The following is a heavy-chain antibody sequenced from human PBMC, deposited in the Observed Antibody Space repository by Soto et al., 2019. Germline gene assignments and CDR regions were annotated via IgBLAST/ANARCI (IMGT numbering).Heavy chain of an antibody. CDR3: ARALPTPYSSSSGAFDI. J-gene: IGHJ3*02. V-gene: IGHV1-69*01. CDR1: GGTFSSYA. Sequence: QVQLVQSGAEVKKPGSSVKVSCKASGGTFSSYAISWVQQAPGQGLEWMGGIIPIFGTANYAQKFQGRVTITADESTSTAYMELSSLRSEDTAVYYCARALPTPYSSSSGAFDIWGQGTMVTVSS. D-gene: IGHD6-6*01. CDR2: IIPIFGTA.